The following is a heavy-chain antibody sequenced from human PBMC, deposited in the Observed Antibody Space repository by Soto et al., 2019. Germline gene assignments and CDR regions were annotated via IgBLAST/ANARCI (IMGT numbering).Heavy chain of an antibody. J-gene: IGHJ5*02. Sequence: QVQLVQSGAEVKMPGASVRVSCEASGYTFTEYFLHWVRQAPGQGLEWMGWISPESGVTNIAPNFEGRVTMTADTAITTAYMQLSGLRYEDTAVYYCARATLIIRHITHLGEASPGVVEHWGQGTLVSVSS. CDR1: GYTFTEYF. D-gene: IGHD3-16*01. CDR3: ARATLIIRHITHLGEASPGVVEH. V-gene: IGHV1-2*02. CDR2: ISPESGVT.